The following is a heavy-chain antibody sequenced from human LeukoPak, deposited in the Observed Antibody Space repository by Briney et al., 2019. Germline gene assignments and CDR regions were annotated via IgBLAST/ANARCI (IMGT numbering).Heavy chain of an antibody. CDR3: ARSLWFGESPLDY. Sequence: SQTLSLTCAVSGGSISSGGYSWSWIRQPPGKGLEWIGYIYHSGSTYYNPSLKSRVTISVDRSKNQFSLKLSSVTAADTAVYYCARSLWFGESPLDYWGQGTLVTVSS. CDR2: IYHSGST. D-gene: IGHD3-10*01. CDR1: GGSISSGGYS. J-gene: IGHJ4*02. V-gene: IGHV4-30-2*01.